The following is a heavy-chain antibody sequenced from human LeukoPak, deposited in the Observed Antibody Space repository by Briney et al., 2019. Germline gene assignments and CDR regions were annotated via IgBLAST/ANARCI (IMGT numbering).Heavy chain of an antibody. CDR3: ASGKKWLPDY. CDR2: ISSNGGST. D-gene: IGHD3-22*01. J-gene: IGHJ4*02. CDR1: GFTLSSYA. Sequence: GGSLKLSCAASGFTLSSYAMHWVRQAPGKGLECVSAISSNGGSTYYANSVKGRFTISRDNSKNTLYLQMGSLRAEDMAVYYCASGKKWLPDYWGQGTLVTVSS. V-gene: IGHV3-64*01.